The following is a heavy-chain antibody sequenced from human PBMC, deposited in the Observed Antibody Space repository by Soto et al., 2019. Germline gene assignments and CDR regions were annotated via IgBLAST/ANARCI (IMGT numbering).Heavy chain of an antibody. CDR3: TRYGLYGAHLGHYYYYYGMDV. Sequence: GGSLRLSCTASGFTFGDYAMSWFRQAPGKGLEWVGFIRSKAYGGTTEYAASVKGRFTISRDDSKSIAYLQMNSLKTEDTAVYYCTRYGLYGAHLGHYYYYYGMDVWGQGTTVTVSS. CDR1: GFTFGDYA. D-gene: IGHD4-17*01. CDR2: IRSKAYGGTT. V-gene: IGHV3-49*03. J-gene: IGHJ6*02.